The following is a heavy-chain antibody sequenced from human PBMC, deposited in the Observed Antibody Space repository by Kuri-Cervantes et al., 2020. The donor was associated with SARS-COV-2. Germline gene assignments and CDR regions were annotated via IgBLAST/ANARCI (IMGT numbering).Heavy chain of an antibody. D-gene: IGHD2-15*01. CDR3: AREGYCNATTCNAYWFDS. CDR1: GGSISSSSYY. J-gene: IGHJ5*01. V-gene: IGHV4-39*07. CDR2: IYYSGAT. Sequence: SGTLSLTCTVSGGSISSSSYYWVWIRQPPGKGLEWIGSIYYSGATYYNPALKSRVIISVDTSKNQFSLKLNSVTAADTALYSWAREGYCNATTCNAYWFDSWGQGTLVTVSS.